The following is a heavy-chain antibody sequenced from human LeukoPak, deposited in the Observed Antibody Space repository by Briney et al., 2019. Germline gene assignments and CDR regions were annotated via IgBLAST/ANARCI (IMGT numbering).Heavy chain of an antibody. CDR1: GFTFSSYW. V-gene: IGHV3-74*01. CDR2: INTDGSST. J-gene: IGHJ1*01. D-gene: IGHD4-23*01. Sequence: GGSLRLSCAASGFTFSSYWMHWVRQAPGKGLVWVSGINTDGSSTSYADSVKGRFTISRDYAKNTLYLQMNSLRAEDTAVYYCYGANAEHWGQGTLVTVSS. CDR3: YGANAEH.